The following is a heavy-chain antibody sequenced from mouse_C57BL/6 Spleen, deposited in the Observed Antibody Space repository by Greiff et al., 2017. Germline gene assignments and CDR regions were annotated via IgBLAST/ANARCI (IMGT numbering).Heavy chain of an antibody. D-gene: IGHD1-1*01. CDR1: GFSLTSCG. CDR3: SRSHYYYGSGRFYAAMDY. CDR2: LWSGGST. V-gene: IGHV2-2*01. Sequence: VKLQQSGPGLVQPSQSLSITCTVSGFSLTSCGVHWVRQSPGQGLEWLGVLWSGGSTDYNAAFISSLSISKDNSNSQVFYKLNRLQADDTVIYYCSRSHYYYGSGRFYAAMDYWGQGTAVTVSS. J-gene: IGHJ4*01.